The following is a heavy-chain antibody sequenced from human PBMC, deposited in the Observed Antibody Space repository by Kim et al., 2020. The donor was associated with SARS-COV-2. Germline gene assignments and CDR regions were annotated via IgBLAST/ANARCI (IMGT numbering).Heavy chain of an antibody. D-gene: IGHD3-10*01. J-gene: IGHJ4*02. Sequence: PNHHPSLKSRVTMSLDTSKNGFSLRLRSVTAADTAVYYCARDMGLGYFDYWGQGALVTVSS. CDR2: P. CDR3: ARDMGLGYFDY. V-gene: IGHV4-4*07.